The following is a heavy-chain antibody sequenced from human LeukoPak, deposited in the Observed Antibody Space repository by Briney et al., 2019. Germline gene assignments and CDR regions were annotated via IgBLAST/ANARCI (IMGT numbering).Heavy chain of an antibody. V-gene: IGHV5-51*01. D-gene: IGHD6-19*01. CDR1: GYSFSSYW. CDR2: INPDDSEI. Sequence: GESLKISCKGSGYSFSSYWIGWVRQMPGKGLEWMGIINPDDSEIGYSPSFQGQVTISVDKSITTAYLQWSSLKASDTAIYYCARQSGGSGWLFGGQGTLVTVSS. CDR3: ARQSGGSGWLF. J-gene: IGHJ4*02.